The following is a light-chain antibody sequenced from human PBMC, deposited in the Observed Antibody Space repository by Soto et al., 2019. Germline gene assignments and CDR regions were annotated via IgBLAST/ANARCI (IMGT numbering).Light chain of an antibody. V-gene: IGKV3-20*01. Sequence: EIVLTQSPGTLSLSPGERATLSCRASQSVSNRYLAWYQQKPGQAPRLLIYGASSRATCIPDKFGGSGSGTVCTLAISRLEPEDFAVYYCQQYVSSPLTFGGGTDVEIK. CDR1: QSVSNRY. J-gene: IGKJ4*01. CDR3: QQYVSSPLT. CDR2: GAS.